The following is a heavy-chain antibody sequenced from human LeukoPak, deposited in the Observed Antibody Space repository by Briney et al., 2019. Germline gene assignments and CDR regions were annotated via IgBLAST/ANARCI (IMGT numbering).Heavy chain of an antibody. CDR2: IHSTSRDI. D-gene: IGHD3-22*01. CDR1: GFTISTFT. J-gene: IGHJ6*02. Sequence: GGSLRLCCIASGFTISTFTINWVLQAQVKGPEWVSYIHSTSRDIYYADSVRGRFTISRDNAKNSLSLQMNSLRDEDTAVYYCARELSYSDSSGYFWSAMDVWGQGTTVTVSS. V-gene: IGHV3-48*02. CDR3: ARELSYSDSSGYFWSAMDV.